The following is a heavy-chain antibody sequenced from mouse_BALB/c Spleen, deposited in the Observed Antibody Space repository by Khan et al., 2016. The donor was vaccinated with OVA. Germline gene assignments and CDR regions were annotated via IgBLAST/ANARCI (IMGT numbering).Heavy chain of an antibody. CDR2: INPSTGYT. V-gene: IGHV1-7*01. J-gene: IGHJ2*01. CDR3: ARRGLRWDFDY. CDR1: GYTFINYW. D-gene: IGHD1-1*01. Sequence: VQLQESGAELAKPGASVKMSCKASGYTFINYWILWIKQRPGQGLEWIGYINPSTGYTEYNQNFKDKATLTADKSSSTAYIQLSSLTSEDSTVYYCARRGLRWDFDYWGQGTTLTGSS.